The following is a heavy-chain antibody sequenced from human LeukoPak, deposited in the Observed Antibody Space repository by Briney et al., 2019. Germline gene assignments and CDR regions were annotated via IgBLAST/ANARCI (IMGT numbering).Heavy chain of an antibody. CDR2: IYYSGST. J-gene: IGHJ4*02. CDR3: ARAPRGSSGYFDY. CDR1: GGSISSYY. D-gene: IGHD3-22*01. V-gene: IGHV4-59*01. Sequence: SETLSLTCTVSGGSISSYYWSWTRQPPGKGLEWIGYIYYSGSTNYNPSLKSRVTISVDTSKNQFSLKLSSVTAADTAVYYCARAPRGSSGYFDYWGQGTLVTVSS.